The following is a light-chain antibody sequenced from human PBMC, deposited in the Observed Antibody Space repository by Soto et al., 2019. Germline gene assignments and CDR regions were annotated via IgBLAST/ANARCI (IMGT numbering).Light chain of an antibody. J-gene: IGLJ1*01. CDR1: SSDVGGYNY. CDR3: SSYAGSNPFSV. Sequence: QSVLTQPPSASGSPGQSVTISCTGTSSDVGGYNYVSWCQQHPGKAPKLMIYEVSKRPSGVPDRFSGSKSGNTASLTVSGLQAEDEADYYCSSYAGSNPFSVCGTGTKVTVL. CDR2: EVS. V-gene: IGLV2-8*01.